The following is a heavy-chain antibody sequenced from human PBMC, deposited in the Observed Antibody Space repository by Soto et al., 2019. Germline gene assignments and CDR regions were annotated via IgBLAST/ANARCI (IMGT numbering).Heavy chain of an antibody. CDR1: AGTFPHYA. Sequence: SVKVSCKASAGTFPHYALTWVRQAPGQGLEWMGGIIPVLATTTHAQKFQGRVSISADESTNTAYIELSSLTSEDTAVYYCACNWGNSLRNWLAPWGQGTLVTVSS. CDR3: ACNWGNSLRNWLAP. V-gene: IGHV1-69*13. J-gene: IGHJ5*02. D-gene: IGHD7-27*01. CDR2: IIPVLATT.